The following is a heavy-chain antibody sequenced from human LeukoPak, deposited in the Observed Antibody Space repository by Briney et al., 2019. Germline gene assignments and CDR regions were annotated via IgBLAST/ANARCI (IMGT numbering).Heavy chain of an antibody. CDR3: ATDPYCSSTSCSYGMDV. J-gene: IGHJ6*02. D-gene: IGHD2-2*01. Sequence: ASVKVSCKASGYTFTGYYMHWVRQAPGQGLEWMGGFDPEDGETIYAQKFQGRVTMTEDTSTDTAYMELSSLRSEDTAVYYCATDPYCSSTSCSYGMDVWGQGTTVTVSS. V-gene: IGHV1-24*01. CDR1: GYTFTGYY. CDR2: FDPEDGET.